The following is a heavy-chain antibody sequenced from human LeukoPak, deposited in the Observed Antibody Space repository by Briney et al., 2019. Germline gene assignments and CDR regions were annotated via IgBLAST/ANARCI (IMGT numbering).Heavy chain of an antibody. Sequence: PGGSLRLSCAASGFTFSSYAMHWVRQAPGKGLEWVAVISYDGSNKYYADSVKGRFTISRDNSKNTLYLQMNSLRAEDTAVYYCARSPIGYLHYTHFDYWGQGTLVTVSS. CDR1: GFTFSSYA. CDR3: ARSPIGYLHYTHFDY. J-gene: IGHJ4*02. D-gene: IGHD2-2*02. CDR2: ISYDGSNK. V-gene: IGHV3-30-3*01.